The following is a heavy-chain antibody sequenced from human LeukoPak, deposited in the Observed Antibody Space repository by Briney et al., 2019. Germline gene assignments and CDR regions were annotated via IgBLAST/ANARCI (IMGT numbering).Heavy chain of an antibody. CDR2: IYYSGST. CDR1: GGSISSSSYY. D-gene: IGHD6-6*01. J-gene: IGHJ4*02. CDR3: ARTSLAAPPDY. Sequence: PSETLSLTCTVSGGSISSSSYYWGWIRQPPGKGLEWIGSIYYSGSTYYNPSLKSRVTISVDTSKNQFSLKLSSVTAADTAVYYCARTSLAAPPDYWGQGTLVTVSS. V-gene: IGHV4-39*07.